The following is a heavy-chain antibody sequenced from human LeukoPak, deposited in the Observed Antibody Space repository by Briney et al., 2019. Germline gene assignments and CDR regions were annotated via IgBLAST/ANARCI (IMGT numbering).Heavy chain of an antibody. CDR1: GGTFSSYA. J-gene: IGHJ5*02. Sequence: ASVKVSCKASGGTFSSYAISWVRQAPGQGLGWMGRIIPIFGTANYAQKFQGRVTITTDESTSTAYTELSSLRSEDTAVYYCAREGGQWLVRGLNWLDPWGQGTLVTVSS. V-gene: IGHV1-69*05. D-gene: IGHD6-19*01. CDR3: AREGGQWLVRGLNWLDP. CDR2: IIPIFGTA.